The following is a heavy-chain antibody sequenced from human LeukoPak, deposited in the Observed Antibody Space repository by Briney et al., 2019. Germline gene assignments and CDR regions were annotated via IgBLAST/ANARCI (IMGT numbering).Heavy chain of an antibody. D-gene: IGHD2-8*02. CDR1: GFTFGSFG. CDR3: ARDHCTGGVCYYYSDY. V-gene: IGHV3-48*02. Sequence: GGSLRLSCAASGFTFGSFGMYWVRQAPGKGLEWLSYISTSSGTMYYADSVKGRFTISRDNAKNSLSLQMNSLRDEDTAVYYCARDHCTGGVCYYYSDYWGQGTLVAVSS. J-gene: IGHJ4*02. CDR2: ISTSSGTM.